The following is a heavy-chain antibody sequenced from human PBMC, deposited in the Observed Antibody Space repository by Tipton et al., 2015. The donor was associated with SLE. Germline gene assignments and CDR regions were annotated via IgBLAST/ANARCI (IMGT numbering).Heavy chain of an antibody. V-gene: IGHV4-34*01. Sequence: TLSLTCAVYGGSFSGYYWSWIRQPPGKGLEWIGEINHSGSTNYNPSLKSRVTISVDTSKNQFSLKLSSVTAADTAVYYCARGDPIPMFVNGSHGTLVAVSS. CDR1: GGSFSGYY. CDR2: INHSGST. CDR3: ARGDPIPMFVN. D-gene: IGHD2-21*01. J-gene: IGHJ4*01.